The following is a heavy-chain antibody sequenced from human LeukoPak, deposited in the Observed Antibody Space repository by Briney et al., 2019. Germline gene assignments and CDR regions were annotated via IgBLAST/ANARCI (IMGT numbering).Heavy chain of an antibody. J-gene: IGHJ4*02. D-gene: IGHD6-13*01. CDR2: INPNNGGT. CDR3: ARESRLGSWSDSRSDFDY. V-gene: IGHV1-2*02. Sequence: GASVKVSCKASGYTSNVYYIHWVRRAPGQGLEWMGWINPNNGGTNYAQKFQGRVTMTRDTSISTAYMELSRLRSDDTAVYYCARESRLGSWSDSRSDFDYWGQGTLVTVSS. CDR1: GYTSNVYY.